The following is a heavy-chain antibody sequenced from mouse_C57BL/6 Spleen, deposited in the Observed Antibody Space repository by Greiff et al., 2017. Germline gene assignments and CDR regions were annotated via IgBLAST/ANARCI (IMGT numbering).Heavy chain of an antibody. V-gene: IGHV1-54*01. J-gene: IGHJ3*01. CDR3: ARWRFYDDDFAY. CDR1: GYAFTNYL. CDR2: INPGSGGT. Sequence: QVQLQQSGAELVRPGTSVKVSCKASGYAFTNYLIEWVKQRPGQGLEWIGVINPGSGGTNYNEKFKGKATLTADKSSSTAYMQLSSLTSEDSAVYFCARWRFYDDDFAYWGQGTLVTVSA. D-gene: IGHD2-4*01.